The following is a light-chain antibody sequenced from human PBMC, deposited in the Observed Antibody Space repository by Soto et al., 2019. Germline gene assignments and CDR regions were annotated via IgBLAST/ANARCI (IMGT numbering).Light chain of an antibody. V-gene: IGLV2-8*01. CDR3: TSYAGSNIWV. J-gene: IGLJ3*02. CDR2: EVS. CDR1: SSDVGAYNY. Sequence: QSALTQPPSASGSPGQSVTISCTGTSSDVGAYNYVSWYQQYPGKATKLMIYEVSKRPSGLPDRFSGSKSGKTASLTVSGLQPEDEADYYCTSYAGSNIWVFGGGTKVTVL.